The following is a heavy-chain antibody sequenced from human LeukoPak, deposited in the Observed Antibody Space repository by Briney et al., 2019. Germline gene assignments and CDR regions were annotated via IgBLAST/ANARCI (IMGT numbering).Heavy chain of an antibody. J-gene: IGHJ6*02. CDR3: TTERQTIFGVVIIEYYYYGMDV. CDR2: INSDGSST. D-gene: IGHD3-3*01. CDR1: GFTFSSYW. Sequence: GGSLRLSCVASGFTFSSYWMHWVRQAPGKGLAWVSRINSDGSSTSYADCVKGRFTISRDNAKNALYLQMNSLKTEDTAVYYCTTERQTIFGVVIIEYYYYGMDVWGQGTTVTVSS. V-gene: IGHV3-74*01.